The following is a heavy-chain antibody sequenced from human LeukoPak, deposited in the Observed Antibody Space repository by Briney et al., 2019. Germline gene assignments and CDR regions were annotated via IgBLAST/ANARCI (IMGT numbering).Heavy chain of an antibody. Sequence: ASVKVSCKASGYTFTSYGISWVRQAPGQGLEWMGWISAYNGNTNYAQKFQGRVTITADESTSTAYMELSSLRSEDTAVYYCARVFSDYGDYWGQGTLVTVSS. CDR2: ISAYNGNT. D-gene: IGHD3-3*01. CDR1: GYTFTSYG. V-gene: IGHV1-18*01. CDR3: ARVFSDYGDY. J-gene: IGHJ4*02.